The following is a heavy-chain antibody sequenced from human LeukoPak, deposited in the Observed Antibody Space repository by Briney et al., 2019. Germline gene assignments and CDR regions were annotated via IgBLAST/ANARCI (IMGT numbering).Heavy chain of an antibody. CDR1: GGSFSGYY. J-gene: IGHJ3*01. CDR3: ARDLVTVTKGFDV. V-gene: IGHV4-34*01. Sequence: SETLSLTCAVCGGSFSGYYWSWIRQPPGKGLDGIGEINHSGSTNYNPSLKSRVTISIDTSKNQFSLKLRSVTAADTAVYYCARDLVTVTKGFDVWGQGTMVSVSS. CDR2: INHSGST. D-gene: IGHD4-17*01.